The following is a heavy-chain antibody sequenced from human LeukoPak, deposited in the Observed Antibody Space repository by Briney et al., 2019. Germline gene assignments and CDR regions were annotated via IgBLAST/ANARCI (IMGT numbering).Heavy chain of an antibody. Sequence: SDTLSLTCAVYGGSFSGYYWSWIRQPPGKGLEGMGEINHSGSTNYHPSLKRRVSISVDTSRNQLSLTLSAVSAADTAGYYFAGGGYDFWYYYYYMDVWGKGTTVTVSS. CDR2: INHSGST. CDR3: AGGGYDFWYYYYYMDV. CDR1: GGSFSGYY. D-gene: IGHD5-12*01. V-gene: IGHV4-34*01. J-gene: IGHJ6*03.